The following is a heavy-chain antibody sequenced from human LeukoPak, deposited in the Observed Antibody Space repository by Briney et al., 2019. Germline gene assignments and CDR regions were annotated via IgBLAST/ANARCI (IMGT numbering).Heavy chain of an antibody. CDR1: GFSFITYN. J-gene: IGHJ4*02. Sequence: GGSLRLSCAASGFSFITYNMNWVRQAPGKGLEWVSSISSTSSYIYYADSVKGRFTISRDNAKNSLYLQMNSLRAEDTAVYFCARGGVGGWFLYYFDYWGQGTLVTVSS. D-gene: IGHD6-19*01. CDR3: ARGGVGGWFLYYFDY. CDR2: ISSTSSYI. V-gene: IGHV3-21*01.